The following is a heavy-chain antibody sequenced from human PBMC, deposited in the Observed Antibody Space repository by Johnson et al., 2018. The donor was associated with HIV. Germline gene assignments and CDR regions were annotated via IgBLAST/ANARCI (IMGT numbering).Heavy chain of an antibody. Sequence: EVQLVESGGGVVRPGGSLRLSCAVAGFRFDDYGMSWVRQAPGKGLEWISTINWNGGRTGYVDSLKGRFTISRDNAKNSLYLQMDSLRPEDTALYYCAKDKASATSYLSSGWYGGAFDIWGQGTMVTVSS. CDR2: INWNGGRT. D-gene: IGHD6-19*01. CDR1: GFRFDDYG. V-gene: IGHV3-20*04. CDR3: AKDKASATSYLSSGWYGGAFDI. J-gene: IGHJ3*02.